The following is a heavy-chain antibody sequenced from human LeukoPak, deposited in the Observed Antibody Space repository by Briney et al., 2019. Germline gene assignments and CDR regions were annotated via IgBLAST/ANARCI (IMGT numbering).Heavy chain of an antibody. Sequence: ASVKVSCKASGYTFTNYDINWVRQATGQGLEWMGWMNPNSGNTGYAQKFQGRVTMTRNTSISTAYMELSSLRSEDTAVYYCARGVSIAAAGTGDYWGQGTLVTVSS. CDR1: GYTFTNYD. CDR2: MNPNSGNT. J-gene: IGHJ4*02. CDR3: ARGVSIAAAGTGDY. V-gene: IGHV1-8*01. D-gene: IGHD6-13*01.